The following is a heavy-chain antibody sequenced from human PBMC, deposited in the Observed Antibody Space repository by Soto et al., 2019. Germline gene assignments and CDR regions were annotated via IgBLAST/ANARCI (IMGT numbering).Heavy chain of an antibody. Sequence: QLQLQESGPGLVKPSETLSLTCTVSGGSISSSSYWGWIRQPPGKGLEWIGSIYSIGSTYYNPSLKSRVTISVDTSKNQFSLKLSSVTAADTAVYYCRRSSRYSTEVWGQGTTVTVSS. V-gene: IGHV4-39*01. CDR1: GGSISSSSY. J-gene: IGHJ6*02. CDR2: IYSIGST. CDR3: RRSSRYSTEV. D-gene: IGHD6-13*01.